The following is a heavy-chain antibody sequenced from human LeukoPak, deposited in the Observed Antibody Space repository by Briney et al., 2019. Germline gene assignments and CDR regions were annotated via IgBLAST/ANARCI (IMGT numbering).Heavy chain of an antibody. Sequence: SETLSLTCTVSTGSINGYYWGWVRQPPGRELKGFGRIYTTGRADYDPSLQSRVAMSIDTSQKQFSLIFKSVTAADTATYFCARHGYTASHFFLDYWSQGTPVTVSS. CDR3: ARHGYTASHFFLDY. D-gene: IGHD5-18*01. J-gene: IGHJ4*02. CDR1: TGSINGYY. CDR2: IYTTGRA. V-gene: IGHV4-4*07.